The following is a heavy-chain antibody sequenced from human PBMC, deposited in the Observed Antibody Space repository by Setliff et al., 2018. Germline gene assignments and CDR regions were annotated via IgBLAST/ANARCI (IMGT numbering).Heavy chain of an antibody. CDR1: GYTLTKYY. D-gene: IGHD6-13*01. CDR3: ARAGQLDYFQH. J-gene: IGHJ1*01. Sequence: ASVKVSCKASGYTLTKYYMHWVRQAPGQGLEWMGRFNPNSGDTNSAQKFQGRVTMTRDTSISTVYMELSSLRSDDTAVYYCARAGQLDYFQHWGQGTLVTVSS. CDR2: FNPNSGDT. V-gene: IGHV1-2*06.